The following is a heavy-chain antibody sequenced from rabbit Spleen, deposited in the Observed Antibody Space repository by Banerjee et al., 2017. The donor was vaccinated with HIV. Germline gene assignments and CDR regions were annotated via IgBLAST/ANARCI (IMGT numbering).Heavy chain of an antibody. CDR1: GFSFSSSYY. CDR3: ARDLPGVIGWNFYL. Sequence: QEQLVESGGDLVKPGGSLTLTCTVSGFSFSSSYYMCWVRQAPGKGLEWIGCINSFSGRPVYATWAIGRFTISRASWTTVTLQMTGLTAADTATYFCARDLPGVIGWNFYLWGQGTLAPS. J-gene: IGHJ4*01. D-gene: IGHD1-1*01. V-gene: IGHV1S45*01. CDR2: INSFSGRP.